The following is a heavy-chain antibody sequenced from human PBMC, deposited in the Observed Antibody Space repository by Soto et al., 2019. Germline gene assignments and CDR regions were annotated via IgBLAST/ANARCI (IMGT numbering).Heavy chain of an antibody. CDR3: AKRTSGLLGYFDY. Sequence: PGGSLRLSCAASGFTFSSYAMSWVRQAPGKGLEWVSAISGSGGSTYYADSVKGRFTISRVNSKNTLYLQMNSLRAEDTAVYYCAKRTSGLLGYFDYWGQGTLVTVSS. D-gene: IGHD2-15*01. CDR1: GFTFSSYA. CDR2: ISGSGGST. V-gene: IGHV3-23*01. J-gene: IGHJ4*02.